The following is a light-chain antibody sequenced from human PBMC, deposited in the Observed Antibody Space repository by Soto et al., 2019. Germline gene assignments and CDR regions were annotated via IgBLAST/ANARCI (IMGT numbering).Light chain of an antibody. CDR2: GAS. V-gene: IGKV3-20*01. CDR3: QQYCSSLIT. Sequence: EIVLTQSPGTLPLSPGERATLSCRASQSVSSSYLAWYQQKPGKAPRLLIYGASSRATGIPDRFSGSGSGTDFTLNISRLEPEDFAVYYCQQYCSSLITFGKGTRLESK. J-gene: IGKJ5*01. CDR1: QSVSSSY.